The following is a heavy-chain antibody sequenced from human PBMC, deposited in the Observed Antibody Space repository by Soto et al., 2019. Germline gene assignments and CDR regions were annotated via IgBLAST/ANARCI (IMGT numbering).Heavy chain of an antibody. CDR2: MNPNSGNT. J-gene: IGHJ4*02. D-gene: IGHD2-8*01. CDR3: ARGLIDPRYCTNGVCRIYYFDY. V-gene: IGHV1-8*01. CDR1: GYTFTSYD. Sequence: ASVKVSCKASGYTFTSYDINWVRQATGQGLEWMGWMNPNSGNTGYAQKFQGRVTMTRNTSISTAYMELSSLRSEETAVYYCARGLIDPRYCTNGVCRIYYFDYWGQGTLVTVSS.